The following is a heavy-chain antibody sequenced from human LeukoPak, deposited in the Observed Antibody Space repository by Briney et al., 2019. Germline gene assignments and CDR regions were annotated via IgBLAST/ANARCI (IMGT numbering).Heavy chain of an antibody. J-gene: IGHJ4*02. Sequence: SKTLSLTCTVSGGSISSSSYYWGWIRQPPGKGLEWIGSIYYSGSAYYNPSLKTQVTISVDTSKNQFSLKLSSVTAADTAVYFCARGSQVDDFWSGYRAPLDYWGQGTLVTVSS. V-gene: IGHV4-39*01. CDR3: ARGSQVDDFWSGYRAPLDY. CDR2: IYYSGSA. D-gene: IGHD3-3*01. CDR1: GGSISSSSYY.